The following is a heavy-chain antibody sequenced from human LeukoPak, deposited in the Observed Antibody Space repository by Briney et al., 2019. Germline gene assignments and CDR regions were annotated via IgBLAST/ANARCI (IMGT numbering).Heavy chain of an antibody. Sequence: SETLSLTCTVSGNSISSGDNYWSWIRQPAGKGLEWIGRIYTSGSTNYNPSLKSRVTISGDTSKNQFSLRLSSVTAADTAVYYCAREGGSGGSWDYWGQGTLVTVSS. J-gene: IGHJ4*02. D-gene: IGHD2-15*01. V-gene: IGHV4-61*02. CDR3: AREGGSGGSWDY. CDR2: IYTSGST. CDR1: GNSISSGDNY.